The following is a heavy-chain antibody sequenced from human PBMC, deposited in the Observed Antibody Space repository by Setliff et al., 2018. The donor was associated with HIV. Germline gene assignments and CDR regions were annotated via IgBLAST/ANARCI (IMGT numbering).Heavy chain of an antibody. J-gene: IGHJ4*02. V-gene: IGHV4-59*01. CDR1: NGSISTYY. Sequence: SETLSLTCTVSNGSISTYYWSWIRQTPGKGLEWIGYIYYNGRPNYNPSLKSRVTMSVDTSKNQFSLKLTSVIAADTAVYYCARKHLINVFDYWGQGALVTVPS. CDR3: ARKHLINVFDY. D-gene: IGHD3-16*01. CDR2: IYYNGRP.